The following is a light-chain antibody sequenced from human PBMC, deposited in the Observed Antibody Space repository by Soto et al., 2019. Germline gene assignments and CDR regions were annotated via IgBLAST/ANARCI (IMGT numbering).Light chain of an antibody. CDR1: QRVSAF. V-gene: IGKV1-39*01. J-gene: IGKJ3*01. CDR2: DVS. CDR3: QQTYSPPLT. Sequence: DIQMTQSPRSLAASVGRRVTITCRASQRVSAFLNWYQQKPGEAPKLLIFDVSVLESGVPSRFSASGSEADFTLSITSLQPEDFATYYCQQTYSPPLTFGPGTRVDIK.